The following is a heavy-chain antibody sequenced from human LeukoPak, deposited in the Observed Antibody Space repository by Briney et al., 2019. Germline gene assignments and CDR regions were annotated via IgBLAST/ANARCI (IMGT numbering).Heavy chain of an antibody. D-gene: IGHD5-24*01. CDR3: AKGRMMATIMISFDY. CDR2: ISYDGSTQ. J-gene: IGHJ4*02. CDR1: GFTFSSYG. V-gene: IGHV3-30*18. Sequence: HPGGSLRLSCAASGFTFSSYGMHWVRQAPGKGLEWVAVISYDGSTQYYADSVKGRFTISRDNPNNMLSLQMNSLKAEDTAVYYCAKGRMMATIMISFDYWGRGTLVTVSS.